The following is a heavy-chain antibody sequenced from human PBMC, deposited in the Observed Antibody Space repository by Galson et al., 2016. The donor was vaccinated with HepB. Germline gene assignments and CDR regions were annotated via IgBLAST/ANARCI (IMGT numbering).Heavy chain of an antibody. D-gene: IGHD3-22*01. CDR2: INPSGGST. Sequence: SVKVSCKASGYTFTSYYMHWVRQAPGQGLEWMGIINPSGGSTSYAQKFQGRVTMTRDTSTSTVYMELSSLRSEDTAVYYCAGSPMYYYDSSGYYFDYWGQGTLVTVSS. J-gene: IGHJ4*02. CDR1: GYTFTSYY. CDR3: AGSPMYYYDSSGYYFDY. V-gene: IGHV1-46*01.